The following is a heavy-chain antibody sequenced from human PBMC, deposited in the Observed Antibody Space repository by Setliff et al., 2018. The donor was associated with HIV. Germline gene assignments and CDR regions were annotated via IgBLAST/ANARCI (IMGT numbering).Heavy chain of an antibody. J-gene: IGHJ4*02. CDR1: GGSITSSTYY. D-gene: IGHD3-22*01. V-gene: IGHV4-39*07. CDR3: ARDHKYYYDSSGLDY. Sequence: SETLSLTCTVSGGSITSSTYYWDWIRQPPGKGLEWIGSIFYSGSTYYNPSVKSRVTISIDTSKNQFSLRLSSVTAADTAVYYCARDHKYYYDSSGLDYWGQGTLVTVSS. CDR2: IFYSGST.